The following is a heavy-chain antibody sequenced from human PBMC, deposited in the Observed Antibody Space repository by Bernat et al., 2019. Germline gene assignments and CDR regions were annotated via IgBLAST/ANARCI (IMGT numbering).Heavy chain of an antibody. CDR1: GFTFSSYV. CDR3: ARGGRSGYCSGGSCFRIDS. J-gene: IGHJ4*02. CDR2: ISSDGIRT. Sequence: EVRLVESGGGLVQPGGSLRLSCAASGFTFSSYVMYWVRQAPGEGLEYGSAISSDGIRTYYSNSMKGRFTISRDNSKNTLYLQMGSLRAEDMAVYYCARGGRSGYCSGGSCFRIDSWGQGTLVTVSS. V-gene: IGHV3-64*01. D-gene: IGHD2-15*01.